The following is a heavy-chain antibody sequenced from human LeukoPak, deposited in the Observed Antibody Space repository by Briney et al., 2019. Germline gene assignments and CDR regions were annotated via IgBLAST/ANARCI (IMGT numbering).Heavy chain of an antibody. V-gene: IGHV4-59*01. CDR1: GGSISSYY. CDR3: ARGRAARTTIDY. CDR2: IYYSGST. Sequence: SETLSLTCTVSGGSISSYYWSWIRQPPGKGLEWIGYIYYSGSTNYNPSLKSRVTISVDTSKNQFSLKLSSVTAADTAVYYCARGRAARTTIDYWGQGTLVTVSS. J-gene: IGHJ4*02. D-gene: IGHD6-6*01.